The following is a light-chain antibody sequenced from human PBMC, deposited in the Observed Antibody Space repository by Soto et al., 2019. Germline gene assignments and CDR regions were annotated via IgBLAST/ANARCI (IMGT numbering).Light chain of an antibody. V-gene: IGKV1-39*01. CDR2: AIS. J-gene: IGKJ2*01. Sequence: DIQMTQSPSSLSASVGDRVTITCRASQSITNYLNLYQQKPGKAPKLLMYAISTLQSGVPSRFGGSGSGTQFTLTISSLQPDDFATYYCQQSYSTPYTFGQGTKVDIK. CDR1: QSITNY. CDR3: QQSYSTPYT.